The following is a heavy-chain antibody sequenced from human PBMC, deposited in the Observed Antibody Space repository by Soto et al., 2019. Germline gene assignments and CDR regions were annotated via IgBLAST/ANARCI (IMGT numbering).Heavy chain of an antibody. J-gene: IGHJ6*02. CDR2: ISGSGGST. V-gene: IGHV3-23*01. CDR1: GFTFSSYA. CDR3: AKDRAGTYYYYGMDV. Sequence: GGSLRLSCAASGFTFSSYAMSWVRQAPGKGLEWVSAISGSGGSTYYADSVKGRFTISRDNSKNTLFLQMNSLRAEYTAVYYCAKDRAGTYYYYGMDVWGQGTTVTVSS. D-gene: IGHD6-19*01.